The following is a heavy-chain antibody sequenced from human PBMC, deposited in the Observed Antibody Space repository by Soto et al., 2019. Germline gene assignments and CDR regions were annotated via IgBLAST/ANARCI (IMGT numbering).Heavy chain of an antibody. CDR3: ARDRYSGYGIDAFDI. D-gene: IGHD5-12*01. J-gene: IGHJ3*02. V-gene: IGHV4-34*01. CDR1: GGSFSGYY. CDR2: INHSGST. Sequence: ASETLSLTCAVYGGSFSGYYWSWIRQPPGKGLEWIGEINHSGSTNYNPSLKSRVTISVDTSKNQFSLKLSSVTAADTAVYYCARDRYSGYGIDAFDIWGQGTMVTVSS.